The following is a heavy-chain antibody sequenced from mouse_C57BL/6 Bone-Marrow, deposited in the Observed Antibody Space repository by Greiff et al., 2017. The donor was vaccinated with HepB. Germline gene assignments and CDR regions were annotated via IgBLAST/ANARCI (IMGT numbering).Heavy chain of an antibody. D-gene: IGHD6-5*01. CDR2: FYPRSGNT. V-gene: IGHV1-81*01. Sequence: QVQLQQSGAELARPGASVKLSCKASGYTFTSYGISGVKERTGQGLEGIGEFYPRSGNTYYNENFKGKATLTADKSSSKAYMELRSLTSEASAVYFCARKAYDLYAMDYWGQGTSVTVSS. CDR1: GYTFTSYG. CDR3: ARKAYDLYAMDY. J-gene: IGHJ4*01.